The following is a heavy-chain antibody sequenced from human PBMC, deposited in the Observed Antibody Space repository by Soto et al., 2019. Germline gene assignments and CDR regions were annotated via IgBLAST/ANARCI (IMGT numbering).Heavy chain of an antibody. CDR1: GGSFSIYA. Sequence: SVKVSCKASGGSFSIYAISWVRQAPGQGLEWMGGIIPIFGTANYAQKFQGRVTITADESTSTAYMELSSLRSEDTAVYYCARVSDFWSGYLPLYGMDVWGQGTTVTVSS. CDR2: IIPIFGTA. CDR3: ARVSDFWSGYLPLYGMDV. J-gene: IGHJ6*02. D-gene: IGHD3-3*01. V-gene: IGHV1-69*13.